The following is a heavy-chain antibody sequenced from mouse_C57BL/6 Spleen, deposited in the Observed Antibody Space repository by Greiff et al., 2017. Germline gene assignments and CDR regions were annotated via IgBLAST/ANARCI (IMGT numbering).Heavy chain of an antibody. J-gene: IGHJ4*01. Sequence: VQLKESGGGLVKPGGSLKLSCAASGFTFSDYGMHWVRQAPEKGLEWVAYISSGSSTIYYADTVKGRFTISRDNAKNTLFLQMTSLRSEDTAMYYCARPYYYGSSWDAMDYWGQGTSVTVSS. CDR2: ISSGSSTI. CDR3: ARPYYYGSSWDAMDY. D-gene: IGHD1-1*01. V-gene: IGHV5-17*01. CDR1: GFTFSDYG.